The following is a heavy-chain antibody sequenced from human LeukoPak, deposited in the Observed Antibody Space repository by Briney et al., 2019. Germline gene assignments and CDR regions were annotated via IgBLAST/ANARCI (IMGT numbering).Heavy chain of an antibody. CDR1: GFTFDDYA. CDR3: AKASYYYDSSGRGGAFDI. J-gene: IGHJ3*02. Sequence: GGSLRLSCAASGFTFDDYAMHWVRQAPGKGLEWVSGISWNSGSIGYADSVKGRFTISRDNAKNSLYLQMNSLRAEDTALYYCAKASYYYDSSGRGGAFDIWGQGTMVTVFS. D-gene: IGHD3-22*01. CDR2: ISWNSGSI. V-gene: IGHV3-9*01.